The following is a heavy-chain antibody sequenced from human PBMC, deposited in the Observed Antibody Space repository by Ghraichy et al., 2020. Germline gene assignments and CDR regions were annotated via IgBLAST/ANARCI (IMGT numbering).Heavy chain of an antibody. CDR2: FDPEDGET. CDR3: ATATDGYCSGGSCLKAVYYYGVDV. CDR1: GYTLTELS. V-gene: IGHV1-24*01. D-gene: IGHD2-15*01. J-gene: IGHJ6*02. Sequence: ASVKVSCKVSGYTLTELSMHWVRQAPGKGLEWMGGFDPEDGETIYAQKFQGRVTMTEDTSTDTAYMELSSLRSEDTAVYYCATATDGYCSGGSCLKAVYYYGVDVWGQGTTVTVSS.